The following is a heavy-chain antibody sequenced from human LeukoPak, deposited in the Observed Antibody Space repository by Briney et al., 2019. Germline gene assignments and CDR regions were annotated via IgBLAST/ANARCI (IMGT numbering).Heavy chain of an antibody. J-gene: IGHJ5*02. CDR3: ARGGHYDFWSGSIDNWFDP. D-gene: IGHD3-3*01. CDR1: GFTFSTYA. Sequence: GGSLRLSCAASGFTFSTYAMTWVRQAPGEGLEWVSGISGSGGSTYYTDSVKGRFTISRDNSKNTLYLQMNSLRAEDTAVYYCARGGHYDFWSGSIDNWFDPWGQGTLVTVSS. CDR2: ISGSGGST. V-gene: IGHV3-23*01.